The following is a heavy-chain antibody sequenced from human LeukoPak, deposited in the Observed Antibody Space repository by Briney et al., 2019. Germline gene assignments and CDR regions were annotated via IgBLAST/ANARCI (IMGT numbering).Heavy chain of an antibody. D-gene: IGHD3-3*01. J-gene: IGHJ3*01. Sequence: GGSLRLSCAASGFTFSNYNFHWVRQAPGKGLEWVTFIQYDGNNKYYADSVKGRFTISRDNSKNTLYLEMNSLTTEYTALYYCAKKLYDYWSGDAFDVWGRGTMVTVSS. CDR2: IQYDGNNK. CDR1: GFTFSNYN. CDR3: AKKLYDYWSGDAFDV. V-gene: IGHV3-30*02.